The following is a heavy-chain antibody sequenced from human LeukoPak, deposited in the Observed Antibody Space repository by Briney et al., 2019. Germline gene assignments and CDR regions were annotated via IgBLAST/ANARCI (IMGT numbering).Heavy chain of an antibody. J-gene: IGHJ4*02. D-gene: IGHD2-21*02. CDR3: ARDGPYCGGDCYSPPGFDY. V-gene: IGHV3-21*01. CDR2: ISSSSSYI. Sequence: GGSLRLSCAASGFTFSSYSMNWVRQAPGKGLEWVSSISSSSSYIYYADSVKGRFTISRDNAKNSLYLQMNSLRAEDTAVYYCARDGPYCGGDCYSPPGFDYWGQGTLVTVSP. CDR1: GFTFSSYS.